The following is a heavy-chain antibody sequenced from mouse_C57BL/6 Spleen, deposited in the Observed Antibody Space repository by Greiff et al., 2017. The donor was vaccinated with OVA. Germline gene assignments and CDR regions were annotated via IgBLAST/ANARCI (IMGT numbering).Heavy chain of an antibody. J-gene: IGHJ1*03. Sequence: QVQLQQSGPGLVQPSQSLSITCTVSGFSLTSYGVHWVRQSPGKGLEWLGVIWSGGSTDYNAAFISRLSISKDNSKSQVFFKMNSLQADDTAIYYCARNWGRYFDVWGTGTTVTVSS. CDR2: IWSGGST. V-gene: IGHV2-2*01. CDR1: GFSLTSYG. CDR3: ARNWGRYFDV.